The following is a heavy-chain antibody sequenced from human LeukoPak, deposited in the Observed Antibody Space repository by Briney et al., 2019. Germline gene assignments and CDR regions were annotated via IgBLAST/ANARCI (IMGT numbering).Heavy chain of an antibody. CDR2: INGDGSST. Sequence: GGSLRLSCAASGFTFSNYWMHWVRQAPGKGLVWVSRINGDGSSTNYADPVKGRVTISRDNAKNRLYLQMNSLRAEDTAVYYCAKFDYWGQGTLVTVSS. CDR3: AKFDY. CDR1: GFTFSNYW. V-gene: IGHV3-74*01. J-gene: IGHJ4*02.